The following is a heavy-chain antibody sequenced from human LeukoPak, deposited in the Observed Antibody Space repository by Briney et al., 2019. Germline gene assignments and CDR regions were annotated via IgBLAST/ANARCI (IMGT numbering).Heavy chain of an antibody. CDR2: ISYDGSNK. J-gene: IGHJ3*02. D-gene: IGHD6-13*01. V-gene: IGHV3-30-3*01. CDR1: GFTFSSYA. CDR3: ARVQRYSSSWTSFDI. Sequence: PGRSLRLSCAASGFTFSSYAMHWVRQAPGKGLEWVAVISYDGSNKYYADSVKGRFTISRDNSKNTLYLQMNSLRAEDTAVYYCARVQRYSSSWTSFDIWGQGTMVTVSS.